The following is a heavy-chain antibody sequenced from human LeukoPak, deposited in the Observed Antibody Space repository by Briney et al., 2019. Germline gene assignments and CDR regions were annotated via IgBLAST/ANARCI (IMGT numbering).Heavy chain of an antibody. Sequence: SETLSLTCTVSGGSISSSSYYWGWIRQPPGKGLEWIGSIYYSGSTYYNPSLKSRVTFSVDTSKNQFSLKLSSVTAADTAVYYCARQRPRSGSYRGLSFDYWGQGTLVTVSS. J-gene: IGHJ4*02. V-gene: IGHV4-39*07. D-gene: IGHD3-10*01. CDR3: ARQRPRSGSYRGLSFDY. CDR2: IYYSGST. CDR1: GGSISSSSYY.